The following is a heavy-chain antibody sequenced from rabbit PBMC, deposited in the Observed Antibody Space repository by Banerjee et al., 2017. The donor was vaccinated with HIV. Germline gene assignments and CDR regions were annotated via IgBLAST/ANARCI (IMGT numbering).Heavy chain of an antibody. CDR2: INTSTGNN. V-gene: IGHV1S40*01. J-gene: IGHJ4*01. D-gene: IGHD6-1*01. CDR3: ARNAYYTHGYAAYAL. Sequence: QSLQESGGGLFQPGGSLALTCKASGFSLSNKYVMCWVRQAPGKGLEWIACINTSTGNNVYAIWAKGRFTISKTSSTTVTLQMTSLTAADTATYFCARNAYYTHGYAAYALWGQGTLVTVS. CDR1: GFSLSNKYV.